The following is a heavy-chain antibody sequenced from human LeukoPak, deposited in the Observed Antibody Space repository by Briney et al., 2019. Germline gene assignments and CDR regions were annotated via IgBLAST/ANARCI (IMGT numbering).Heavy chain of an antibody. Sequence: ASVKVSCKASGYTFTGYYMHWVRQAPGQGLEWMGLINPNSGGTNYAQKFQGRVTMTRDTSISTAYMELSRLRSDDTAVYYCARDWNCGGDCYSTWGQGTLVTVSS. V-gene: IGHV1-2*02. CDR3: ARDWNCGGDCYST. J-gene: IGHJ4*02. CDR2: INPNSGGT. CDR1: GYTFTGYY. D-gene: IGHD2-21*02.